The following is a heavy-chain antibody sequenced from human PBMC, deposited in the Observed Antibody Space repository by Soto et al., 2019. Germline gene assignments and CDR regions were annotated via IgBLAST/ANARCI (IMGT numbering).Heavy chain of an antibody. CDR1: GFTFSSYW. D-gene: IGHD5-18*01. J-gene: IGHJ6*02. V-gene: IGHV3-7*01. CDR2: IKQDGSEK. Sequence: GGSLRLSCAASGFTFSSYWMSWVRQAPGKGLEGVANIKQDGSEKYYVASVKGRFTISRDNAKNSLYLKMNSLRAEDTAVYYCARDKKDSYGPSYYYYGMDVWGQGTTVTVSS. CDR3: ARDKKDSYGPSYYYYGMDV.